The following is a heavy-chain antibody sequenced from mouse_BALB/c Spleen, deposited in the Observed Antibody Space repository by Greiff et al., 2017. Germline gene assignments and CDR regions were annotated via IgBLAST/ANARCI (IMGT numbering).Heavy chain of an antibody. CDR1: GFNIKDNY. D-gene: IGHD2-2*01. J-gene: IGHJ3*01. Sequence: EVQLMESGAELVKPGASVKLSCTASGFNIKDNYMHWVKQRPEQGLEWIGRIDPANGNTKYDPKFQGKATITADTSSNTAYLQLSSLTSEDTAVYYCAFSYGYDVGFAYWGQGTLVTVSA. CDR3: AFSYGYDVGFAY. V-gene: IGHV14-3*02. CDR2: IDPANGNT.